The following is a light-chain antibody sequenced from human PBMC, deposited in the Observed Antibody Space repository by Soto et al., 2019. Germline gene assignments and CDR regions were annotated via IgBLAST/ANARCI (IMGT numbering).Light chain of an antibody. CDR1: SIDVGGSNY. V-gene: IGLV2-11*01. CDR3: CSYAVTFYV. Sequence: QSLLSQPRSVSVSPRQSVTISCSGPSIDVGGSNYVSWYQQHPGKAPKLMIYDVSERPSGVPDRFSGSKSGNTASLTISGLQAEDEADYYCCSYAVTFYVFGTGTKVTVL. CDR2: DVS. J-gene: IGLJ1*01.